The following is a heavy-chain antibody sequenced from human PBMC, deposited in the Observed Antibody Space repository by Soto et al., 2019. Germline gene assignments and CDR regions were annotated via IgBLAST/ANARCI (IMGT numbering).Heavy chain of an antibody. V-gene: IGHV2-5*02. J-gene: IGHJ5*02. D-gene: IGHD3-22*01. CDR1: GFSLSTSGVG. Sequence: SGPTLVNPTQTLTLTCTFSGFSLSTSGVGVGWIRQPPGKALEWLALIYWDDDKRYSPSLKSRLTITKDTSKNQVVLTMTNMDPVDTATYYCAHSLIGYYYDSSGSNWFDPWGQGTLVSVSS. CDR3: AHSLIGYYYDSSGSNWFDP. CDR2: IYWDDDK.